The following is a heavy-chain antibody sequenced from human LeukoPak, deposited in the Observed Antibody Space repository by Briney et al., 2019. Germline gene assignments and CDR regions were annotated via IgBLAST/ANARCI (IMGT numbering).Heavy chain of an antibody. CDR3: AKASELEDAFDI. Sequence: GGSLRLSCVASGFTFSIYDLSWVRQAPGKGLECVSAIDRGVGSTYYADSVKGRFTISRDNSKNTLYLQMNSLRGEDTAVYYCAKASELEDAFDIWGQGTMVTVSS. D-gene: IGHD1-1*01. V-gene: IGHV3-23*01. J-gene: IGHJ3*02. CDR1: GFTFSIYD. CDR2: IDRGVGST.